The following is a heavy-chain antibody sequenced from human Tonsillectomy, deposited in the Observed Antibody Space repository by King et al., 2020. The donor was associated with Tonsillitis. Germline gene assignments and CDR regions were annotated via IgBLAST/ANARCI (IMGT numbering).Heavy chain of an antibody. J-gene: IGHJ6*02. CDR1: GDSFSDYY. CDR2: INHSGST. CDR3: ARGPRSLPRAYYYYGMDV. Sequence: QVQLQQWGAGLLKPSETLSLTCAVYGDSFSDYYWSWIRQPPGKGLEWIGEINHSGSTKYNPSLKSRVTISVDTSKNQFSLNLSSVTAADTAVYYCARGPRSLPRAYYYYGMDVWGQGTTVTVSS. V-gene: IGHV4-34*01.